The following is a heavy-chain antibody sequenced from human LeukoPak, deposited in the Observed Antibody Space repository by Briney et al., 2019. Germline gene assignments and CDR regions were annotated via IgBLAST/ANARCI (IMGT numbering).Heavy chain of an antibody. V-gene: IGHV1-2*02. Sequence: ASVKVSCKASGYSFTGYYMNWVRQAPGQGLEWMGWINPNRGDTNHAQKFQGRVTMTRDMSISTAYMELSSLRSDDTAVYYCARALQREPYVWGSYADYWGQGTLVTVSS. D-gene: IGHD3-16*01. CDR2: INPNRGDT. J-gene: IGHJ4*02. CDR3: ARALQREPYVWGSYADY. CDR1: GYSFTGYY.